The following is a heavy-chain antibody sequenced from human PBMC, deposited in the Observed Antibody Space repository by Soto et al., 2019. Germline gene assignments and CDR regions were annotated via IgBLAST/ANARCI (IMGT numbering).Heavy chain of an antibody. CDR1: GGSFTSYN. V-gene: IGHV1-69*02. Sequence: ASVKVSCKASGGSFTSYNLQWVRQAPGQGLEWMGRINPMADVLHYAQRFQGRVTITADRSTGMGYMELSSLTTEDTAVDDCVEGLRMGELSRWGQGTKVTVAS. J-gene: IGHJ4*02. CDR3: VEGLRMGELSR. D-gene: IGHD3-16*02. CDR2: INPMADVL.